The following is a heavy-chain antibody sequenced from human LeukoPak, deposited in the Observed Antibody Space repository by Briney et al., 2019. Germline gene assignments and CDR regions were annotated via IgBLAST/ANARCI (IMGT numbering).Heavy chain of an antibody. CDR3: ARGDYGDKIDY. J-gene: IGHJ4*02. CDR2: IDPSGGST. D-gene: IGHD4-17*01. CDR1: GYTFTSYY. Sequence: ALVKVSCKASGYTFTSYYMHWVRQAPGQGLEWMGIIDPSGGSTRFAQKFQGRVTMTRDTSTSTVYMELSSLRSEDTAVYYCARGDYGDKIDYWGQGTLVTVSS. V-gene: IGHV1-46*01.